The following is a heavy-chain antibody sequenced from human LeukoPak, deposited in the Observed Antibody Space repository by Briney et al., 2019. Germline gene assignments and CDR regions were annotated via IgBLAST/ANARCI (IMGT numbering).Heavy chain of an antibody. CDR1: GFTVSSNY. Sequence: GGSLRLSCAASGFTVSSNYISWVRQAPGKGLEWVSVIYSGGSTYYADSVKGRFTISRDNSKNTLYLQMNSLRAEDTAVYYCARGTMVRVEKGMDVWGQGTTVTVSS. CDR2: IYSGGST. D-gene: IGHD3-10*01. CDR3: ARGTMVRVEKGMDV. J-gene: IGHJ6*02. V-gene: IGHV3-66*01.